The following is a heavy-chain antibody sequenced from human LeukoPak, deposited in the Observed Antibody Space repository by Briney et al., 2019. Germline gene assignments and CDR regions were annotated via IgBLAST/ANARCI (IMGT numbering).Heavy chain of an antibody. CDR2: IYYSGST. CDR3: ASLFYDFWSGYYNPSFDY. D-gene: IGHD3-3*01. J-gene: IGHJ4*02. V-gene: IGHV4-39*01. Sequence: SETLSLTCTVSGGSISSGGYYWSWIRQPPGKGLEWIGSIYYSGSTYYNPSLRSRVTISVDTSKNQFSLKLSSVTAADTAVYYCASLFYDFWSGYYNPSFDYWGQGTLVTVSS. CDR1: GGSISSGGYY.